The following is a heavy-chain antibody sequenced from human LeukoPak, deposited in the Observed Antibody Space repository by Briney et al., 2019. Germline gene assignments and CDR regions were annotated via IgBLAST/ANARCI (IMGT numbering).Heavy chain of an antibody. D-gene: IGHD1-26*01. CDR2: INTDGRIT. J-gene: IGHJ4*02. Sequence: GGSLRPSCVASGFDFRKYAIHWVRQAPGKGLEYVSVINTDGRITYYADSVKGRFTISRDNSKNTVYLQMGSLRGEDMAVYYCTRDGGSFCDFDYWGQGALVTVSS. V-gene: IGHV3-64*02. CDR3: TRDGGSFCDFDY. CDR1: GFDFRKYA.